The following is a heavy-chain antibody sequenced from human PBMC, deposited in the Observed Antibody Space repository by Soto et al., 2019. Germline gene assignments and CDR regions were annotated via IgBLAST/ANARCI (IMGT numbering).Heavy chain of an antibody. Sequence: VPLVESGGGSVQPGGSLRLSCAASEFPFTGYWMHWVRQVPGKGPAWVARVDSAGGGTSYADSVKGGFTISRDNAKNTVSLQMDSLRVEDTAVYYCATVFEHWGQGIPVTVSS. CDR1: EFPFTGYW. V-gene: IGHV3-74*01. CDR3: ATVFEH. J-gene: IGHJ4*02. CDR2: VDSAGGGT.